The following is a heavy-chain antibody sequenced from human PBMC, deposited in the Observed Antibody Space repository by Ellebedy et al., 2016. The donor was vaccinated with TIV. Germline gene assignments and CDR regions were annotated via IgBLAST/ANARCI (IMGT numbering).Heavy chain of an antibody. CDR3: AKDHHPFITTWYHNYFDY. CDR1: GFSFETYG. J-gene: IGHJ4*02. D-gene: IGHD6-13*01. Sequence: PGGSLRLSCGGSGFSFETYGMHWVRQTPDKGLEWVAAISYDGRNTYYADSVKGRFTVSRDNFKSTLFLQMHSLRAEDTSIYHCAKDHHPFITTWYHNYFDYWGQGTLVTVSS. CDR2: ISYDGRNT. V-gene: IGHV3-30*18.